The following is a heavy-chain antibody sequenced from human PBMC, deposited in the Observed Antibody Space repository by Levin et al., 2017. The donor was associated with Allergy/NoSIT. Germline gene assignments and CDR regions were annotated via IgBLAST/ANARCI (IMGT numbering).Heavy chain of an antibody. J-gene: IGHJ5*02. V-gene: IGHV3-21*01. CDR1: GFTFSSYS. CDR2: ISSSSSYI. D-gene: IGHD3-10*01. Sequence: WASVKVSCAASGFTFSSYSMNWVRQAPGKGLEWVSSISSSSSYIYYADSVKGRFTISRDNAKNSLYLQMNSLRAEDTAVYYCARARGRYYGSGSPLGDWFDPWGQGTLVTVSS. CDR3: ARARGRYYGSGSPLGDWFDP.